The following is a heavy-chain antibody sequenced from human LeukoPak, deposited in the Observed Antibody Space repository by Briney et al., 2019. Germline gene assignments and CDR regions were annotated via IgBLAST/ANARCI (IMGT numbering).Heavy chain of an antibody. CDR2: ISSSSSTI. CDR3: ARSDIVVVVAATPWVEYFDY. J-gene: IGHJ4*02. Sequence: PGGSLRLSCAASGFSFSIYAMNWVRQAPGKGLEWVSYISSSSSTIYYADSVKGRFTISRDNAKNSLYLQMSSLRDEDTAVYYCARSDIVVVVAATPWVEYFDYWGQGTLVTVSS. V-gene: IGHV3-48*02. D-gene: IGHD2-15*01. CDR1: GFSFSIYA.